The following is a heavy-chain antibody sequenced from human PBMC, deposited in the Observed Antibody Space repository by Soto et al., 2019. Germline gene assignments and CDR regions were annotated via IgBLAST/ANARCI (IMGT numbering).Heavy chain of an antibody. CDR3: AREAIWFGELFPQEPDY. Sequence: PSETLSLTCAVYGGSFSGYYWSWIRQPPGKGLEWIGEINHSGSTNYNPSLRSRVTISVDTSKNQFSLKLSSVTAADTAVYYCAREAIWFGELFPQEPDYWGQGTLVTVSS. CDR2: INHSGST. J-gene: IGHJ4*02. V-gene: IGHV4-34*01. CDR1: GGSFSGYY. D-gene: IGHD3-10*01.